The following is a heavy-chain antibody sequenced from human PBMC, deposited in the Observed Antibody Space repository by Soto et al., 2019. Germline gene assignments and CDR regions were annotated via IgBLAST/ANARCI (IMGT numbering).Heavy chain of an antibody. V-gene: IGHV4-4*02. CDR3: AREIVTAGGNNYFDP. Sequence: SETLSLTCGVSGGTVASSNWWSWVRQSPGRGLEWIGNVYHTGDTNFNPSLQSRVTFSVDKSNNQFSLRLTSVTAADTAVYFCAREIVTAGGNNYFDPWGPGTLVTFSS. CDR1: GGTVASSNW. CDR2: VYHTGDT. D-gene: IGHD2-21*02. J-gene: IGHJ5*02.